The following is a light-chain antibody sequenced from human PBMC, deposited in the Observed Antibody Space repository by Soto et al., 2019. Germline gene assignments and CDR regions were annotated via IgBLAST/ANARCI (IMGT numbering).Light chain of an antibody. CDR2: GAS. CDR1: QSISDT. CDR3: QQYNNWPWT. J-gene: IGKJ1*01. Sequence: EIVMTQSPATLSVSPGGRATLSCRASQSISDTSAWYQQKPGQAPRLLIYGASTRATGFPARFSGSGSGTDFTLTISSLQSEDFAVYYCQQYNNWPWTFGQGTKVEIK. V-gene: IGKV3-15*01.